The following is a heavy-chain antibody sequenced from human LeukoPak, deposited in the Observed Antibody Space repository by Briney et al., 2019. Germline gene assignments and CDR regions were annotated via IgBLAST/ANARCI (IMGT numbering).Heavy chain of an antibody. Sequence: PSETLSLTCAVCGGSFSGYYWSWIRQPPGKGLEWIGEINHSGSTNYNPSLKSRVTISVDTSKNQFSLKLSSVTAADTAVYYCARGVHIAVAGTYAFDIWGQGTMVTVSS. CDR1: GGSFSGYY. D-gene: IGHD6-19*01. CDR3: ARGVHIAVAGTYAFDI. J-gene: IGHJ3*02. V-gene: IGHV4-34*01. CDR2: INHSGST.